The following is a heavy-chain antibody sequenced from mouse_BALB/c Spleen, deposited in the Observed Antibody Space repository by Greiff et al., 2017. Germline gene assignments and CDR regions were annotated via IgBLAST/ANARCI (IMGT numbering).Heavy chain of an antibody. V-gene: IGHV14-4*02. J-gene: IGHJ2*01. CDR3: NGNYEDY. CDR1: GFNIKDYY. D-gene: IGHD2-1*01. CDR2: IDPENGDT. Sequence: VHVKQSGAELVRSGASVKLSCTASGFNIKDYYMHWVKRRPEQGLEWIGWIDPENGDTEYAPKFQGKATMTADTSSNTAYLQLSSLTSEDTAVYYCNGNYEDYWGQGTTLTVSS.